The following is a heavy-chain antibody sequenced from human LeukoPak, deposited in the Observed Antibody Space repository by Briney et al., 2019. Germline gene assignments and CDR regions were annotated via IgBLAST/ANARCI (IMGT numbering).Heavy chain of an antibody. CDR1: GFTVSTYY. Sequence: GGSLRLSCAASGFTVSTYYMTWLRQAPGKGLECVSVIYSGGSTYYADSVKGRFTVSRDNSKNTLYLQMNSLRAEDTAMYYCARGLGYCTSTTCLLPFDYWGQGTLVTVSS. V-gene: IGHV3-53*01. CDR3: ARGLGYCTSTTCLLPFDY. CDR2: IYSGGST. D-gene: IGHD2-2*01. J-gene: IGHJ4*02.